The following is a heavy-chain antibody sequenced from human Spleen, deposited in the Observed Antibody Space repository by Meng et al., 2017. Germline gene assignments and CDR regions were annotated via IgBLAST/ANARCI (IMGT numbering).Heavy chain of an antibody. CDR2: IWYDGSNK. J-gene: IGHJ6*02. D-gene: IGHD3-10*01. Sequence: GESLKISCAASGFTFSSYGMHWVRQAPGKGLEWVAVIWYDGSNKYYADSVKGRFTISRDNSKNTLYLQMNCLRAEDTAVYYCARGSELPVRGVISLYYYYGMDVWGQGTTVTVSS. CDR1: GFTFSSYG. V-gene: IGHV3-33*01. CDR3: ARGSELPVRGVISLYYYYGMDV.